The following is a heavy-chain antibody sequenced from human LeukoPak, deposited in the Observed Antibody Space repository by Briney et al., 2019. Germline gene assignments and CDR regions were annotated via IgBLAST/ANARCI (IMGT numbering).Heavy chain of an antibody. Sequence: SETLSLTCTVSGVSINSSYWSWIRQPPRKGLEWIGYIYYHGNTKYHPSLESRVAISLDTSNNRFSLSLTSVTAADTAVYYCASGYTSWWPLDYWGQGARVIVYS. CDR1: GVSINSSY. D-gene: IGHD2-2*01. CDR3: ASGYTSWWPLDY. CDR2: IYYHGNT. J-gene: IGHJ4*02. V-gene: IGHV4-59*12.